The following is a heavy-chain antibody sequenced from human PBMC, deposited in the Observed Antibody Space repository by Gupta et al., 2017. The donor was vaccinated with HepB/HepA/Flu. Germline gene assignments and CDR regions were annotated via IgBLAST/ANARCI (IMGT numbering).Heavy chain of an antibody. CDR3: ARGLAAAGHWFDP. CDR2: IWYDGSNK. CDR1: GFTVSSYG. V-gene: IGHV3-33*01. Sequence: QVQLVESGGGVVQPGGSLRLSCAASGFTVSSYGMHWVRQAPGKGLEWVAVIWYDGSNKYYADSVKGRFTISRDNSKNTLYLQMNSLRDEDTAVYYCARGLAAAGHWFDPWGQGNLVTVSS. D-gene: IGHD6-13*01. J-gene: IGHJ5*02.